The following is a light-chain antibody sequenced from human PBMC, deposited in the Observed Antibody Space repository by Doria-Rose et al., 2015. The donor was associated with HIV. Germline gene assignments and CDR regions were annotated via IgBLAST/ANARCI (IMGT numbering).Light chain of an antibody. CDR3: HQYGASWM. J-gene: IGKJ1*01. Sequence: TQSPGTLSLSPGERATLSCRASQSFSSTYLAWYQQKPGQAPSLLIYDGSTRATGIPDRFSASGSGTDFTLTIHRLEPDDFALYYCHQYGASWMFVQGTKAGI. V-gene: IGKV3-20*01. CDR1: QSFSSTY. CDR2: DGS.